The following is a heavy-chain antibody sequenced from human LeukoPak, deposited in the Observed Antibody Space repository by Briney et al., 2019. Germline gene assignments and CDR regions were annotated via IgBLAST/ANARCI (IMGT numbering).Heavy chain of an antibody. CDR3: AKDPRRDLFYYDSSGYSGPR. Sequence: PGGSLRLSCATSGSTFSSYVMTWVRQAPGKGLEWVSSITASDVTTYYADSVRGRFTISRDNSKNTLYLQMNSLRAEDTAVYYCAKDPRRDLFYYDSSGYSGPRWGQGTLVTVSS. CDR1: GSTFSSYV. D-gene: IGHD3-22*01. J-gene: IGHJ4*02. CDR2: ITASDVTT. V-gene: IGHV3-23*01.